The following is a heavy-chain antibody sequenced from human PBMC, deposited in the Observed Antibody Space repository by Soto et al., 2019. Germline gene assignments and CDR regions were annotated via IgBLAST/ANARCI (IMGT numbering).Heavy chain of an antibody. V-gene: IGHV4-59*08. D-gene: IGHD2-2*01. CDR3: ARRYCSSTSCYNWFDP. CDR2: IYYSGST. CDR1: GGSISSYY. J-gene: IGHJ5*02. Sequence: QVQLQESGPGLVKPSETLSLTCTVSGGSISSYYWSWIRQPPGKGLEWIGYIYYSGSTNYNPSLESRVTISVDTSKNPFSLKLSSVTAADTAVYYCARRYCSSTSCYNWFDPWGQGTLVTVSS.